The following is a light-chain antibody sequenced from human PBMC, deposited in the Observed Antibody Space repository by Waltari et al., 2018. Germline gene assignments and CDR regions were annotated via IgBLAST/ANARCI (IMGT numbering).Light chain of an antibody. CDR2: GAS. CDR3: QQYGSSPRT. V-gene: IGKV3-20*01. CDR1: QSVSSSY. Sequence: EIVLTKSPGTLSLSPGERANLSCRASQSVSSSYLAWYQQNPGQAPRLLIYGASSRATCIPDRFSGSGSGTDFTLTISRLEPEDFAVYYCQQYGSSPRTFGQGTKVEIK. J-gene: IGKJ1*01.